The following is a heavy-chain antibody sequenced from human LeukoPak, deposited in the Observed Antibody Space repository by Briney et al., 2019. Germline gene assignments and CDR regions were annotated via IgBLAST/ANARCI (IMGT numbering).Heavy chain of an antibody. V-gene: IGHV4-30-4*08. CDR2: IYYSGST. J-gene: IGHJ4*02. CDR1: GGSIRSSSYY. Sequence: SETLSLTCSVSGGSIRSSSYYWSWIRQPPGKGLEWIGYIYYSGSTYYNPSLKSRVTISVDTSKNQFSLKLSSVTAADTAVYYCARDPSTYYDSSGYSGHWGQGTLVTVSS. D-gene: IGHD3-22*01. CDR3: ARDPSTYYDSSGYSGH.